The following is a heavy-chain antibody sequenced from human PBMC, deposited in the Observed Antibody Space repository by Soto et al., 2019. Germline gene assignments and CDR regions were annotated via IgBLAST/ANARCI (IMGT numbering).Heavy chain of an antibody. CDR2: MKASDGDT. D-gene: IGHD2-21*02. V-gene: IGHV1-46*02. CDR1: DYNFNKYY. J-gene: IGHJ4*02. CDR3: ARGLAPDVVTARDS. Sequence: GASVKVSCKASDYNFNKYYVDWVRQAPGQGLEWVGIMKASDGDTTYAQKFLGRVTMTRDTSTSTAYMELSSLRAEDTAVYFCARGLAPDVVTARDSWGQGTLVTVS.